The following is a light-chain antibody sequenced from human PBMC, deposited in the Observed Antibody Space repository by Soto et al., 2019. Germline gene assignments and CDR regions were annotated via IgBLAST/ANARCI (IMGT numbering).Light chain of an antibody. Sequence: EIVFTQSPATLSLSPGETATVSCRARQSGGDHLAWYQQRPGQAPRLLIHDASTRAIGIPVRFSGSGSGTDFTLTISSLETEDSAIYYCQQSHISPPITFGQGTRLEIK. CDR3: QQSHISPPIT. CDR2: DAS. V-gene: IGKV3-11*01. CDR1: QSGGDH. J-gene: IGKJ5*01.